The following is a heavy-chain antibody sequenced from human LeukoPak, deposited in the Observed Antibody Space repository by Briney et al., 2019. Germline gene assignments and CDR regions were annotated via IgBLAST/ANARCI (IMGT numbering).Heavy chain of an antibody. CDR2: VKQDGSET. J-gene: IGHJ4*02. D-gene: IGHD3-10*01. CDR1: GFTFSNYW. V-gene: IGHV3-7*01. CDR3: AKTIGYGSGNDQVGG. Sequence: GGSLRLSCATSGFTFSNYWMSWVRQAPGKGLEWVANVKQDGSETYYLDSVKGRFTISRDNGKNSLYLQMNSLRVEDTALYYCAKTIGYGSGNDQVGGWGQGTLVTVSS.